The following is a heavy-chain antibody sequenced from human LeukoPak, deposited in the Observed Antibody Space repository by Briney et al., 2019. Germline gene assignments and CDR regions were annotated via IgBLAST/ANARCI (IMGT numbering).Heavy chain of an antibody. CDR2: IREDGGHK. V-gene: IGHV3-7*01. CDR3: ARSRSGGY. Sequence: PGGSLRLSCVASGFTFTNHWMSWVRQAPGKGLEWVANIREDGGHKNYVDSVRGRFTISRDNAKNSLYLQMNSLRVEDTAVYYCARSRSGGYWGQGTLVTVPS. CDR1: GFTFTNHW. J-gene: IGHJ4*02. D-gene: IGHD3-10*01.